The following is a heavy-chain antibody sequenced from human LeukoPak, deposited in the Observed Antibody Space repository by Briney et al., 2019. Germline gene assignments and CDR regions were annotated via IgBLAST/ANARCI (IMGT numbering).Heavy chain of an antibody. V-gene: IGHV4-31*03. CDR1: GGSISSGGYY. Sequence: PSQTLSLTCTVPGGSISSGGYYWSWIRQHPGKGLEWIGYIYYSGSTYYNPSLKSRVTISVDTSKNQFSLKLSSVTAADTAVYYCASGNPVTTSGYEYFQHWGQGTRVTVSS. D-gene: IGHD4-17*01. CDR2: IYYSGST. J-gene: IGHJ1*01. CDR3: ASGNPVTTSGYEYFQH.